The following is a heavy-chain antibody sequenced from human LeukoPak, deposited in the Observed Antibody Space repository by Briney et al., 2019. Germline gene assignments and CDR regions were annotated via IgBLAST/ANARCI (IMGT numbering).Heavy chain of an antibody. D-gene: IGHD3-9*01. CDR1: GFTFSSYS. V-gene: IGHV3-21*04. CDR3: AKDLYIGMTAIFIDY. CDR2: ISSSSSYI. Sequence: GGSLRLSCAASGFTFSSYSMNWVRQAPGKGLEWVSSISSSSSYIYYADSVKGRFTISRDNSKNTLYLQMNSLRAEDTAVYYCAKDLYIGMTAIFIDYWGQGTLVTVSS. J-gene: IGHJ4*02.